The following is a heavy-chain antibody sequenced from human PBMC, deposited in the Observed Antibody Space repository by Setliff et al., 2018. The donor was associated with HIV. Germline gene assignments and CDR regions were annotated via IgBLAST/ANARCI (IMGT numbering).Heavy chain of an antibody. CDR2: IYNNGST. CDR1: GGSISSYY. CDR3: ARGRYYREISDSLFDF. D-gene: IGHD3-16*01. Sequence: PSETLSLTCTVSGGSISSYYWNWIRQHPEKGLEWIGYIYNNGSTYYNPSLESRLMMSIDPSKNQFSLNLRSVTVADTAVYYCARGRYYREISDSLFDFWGQGTLVTVSS. J-gene: IGHJ4*02. V-gene: IGHV4-59*12.